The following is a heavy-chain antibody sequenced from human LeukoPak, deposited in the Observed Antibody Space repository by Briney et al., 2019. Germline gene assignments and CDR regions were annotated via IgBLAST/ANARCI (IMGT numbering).Heavy chain of an antibody. CDR3: ARAGWARGAFDI. D-gene: IGHD2-15*01. Sequence: EASVKVSCKASGYTFSGYYIFWVRRAPGQGLEWMGWINPNSGGTNYAQKFQGRVTMTRDTSISTAYMELSRLRSDDTAVYYCARAGWARGAFDIWGQGTMVTVSS. J-gene: IGHJ3*02. CDR2: INPNSGGT. V-gene: IGHV1-2*02. CDR1: GYTFSGYY.